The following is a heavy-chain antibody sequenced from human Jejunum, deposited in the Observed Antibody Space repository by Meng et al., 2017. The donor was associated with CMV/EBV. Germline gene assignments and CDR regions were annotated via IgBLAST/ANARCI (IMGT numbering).Heavy chain of an antibody. CDR2: ISAYNGTT. D-gene: IGHD5-18*01. Sequence: CHASGYVFGSYSSHCVRQGPGRGLEWMGWISAYNGTTLNGQKIQCRVTTSTDTSPSTASMELRSPRSDDTAVYYCARGGYSFGEINDYWGQGTLVTVSS. CDR3: ARGGYSFGEINDY. V-gene: IGHV1-18*01. CDR1: GYVFGSYS. J-gene: IGHJ4*02.